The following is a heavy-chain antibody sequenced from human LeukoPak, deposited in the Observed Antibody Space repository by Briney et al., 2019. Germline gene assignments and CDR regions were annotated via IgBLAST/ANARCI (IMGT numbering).Heavy chain of an antibody. V-gene: IGHV3-7*04. Sequence: GGSLRLSCAASGFTFSSFWMAWVRQAPGKGLEWVASIKFDESERHHVDSVKGRFTISRDNAKNSLYLQMNSLRAEDTAVYFCTRVTTNGYFECWGQGTLVTVSS. J-gene: IGHJ4*02. CDR2: IKFDESER. D-gene: IGHD1/OR15-1a*01. CDR3: TRVTTNGYFEC. CDR1: GFTFSSFW.